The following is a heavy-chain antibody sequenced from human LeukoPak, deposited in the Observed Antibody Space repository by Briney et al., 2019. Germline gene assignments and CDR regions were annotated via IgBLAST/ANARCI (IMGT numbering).Heavy chain of an antibody. D-gene: IGHD3-22*01. CDR2: IYYRGSA. J-gene: IGHJ4*02. CDR1: GGSISSYY. CDR3: ARDRGWNYDSSGYLAY. Sequence: PSETLSLTCTVSGGSISSYYWSWIRQPPGKGLEWIGYIYYRGSANYNPSLKSRVTISVDTSKNQFSLKLSSVTAADTAVYYCARDRGWNYDSSGYLAYWGQGTLVTVSS. V-gene: IGHV4-59*12.